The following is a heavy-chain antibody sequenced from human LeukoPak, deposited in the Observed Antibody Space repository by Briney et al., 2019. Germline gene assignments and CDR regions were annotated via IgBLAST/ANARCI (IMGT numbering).Heavy chain of an antibody. V-gene: IGHV3-9*01. D-gene: IGHD5-12*01. CDR1: GFTFDDYA. J-gene: IGHJ4*02. CDR3: AKAMAGLRLRDVYFDY. Sequence: PGRSLRLSCAASGFTFDDYAMHWVRQAPGKGLEWVSGISWNSGSIGYADSVKGRFTISRDNAKNSLYLQMNSLRAEDTALYYCAKAMAGLRLRDVYFDYWGQGTLVTVSS. CDR2: ISWNSGSI.